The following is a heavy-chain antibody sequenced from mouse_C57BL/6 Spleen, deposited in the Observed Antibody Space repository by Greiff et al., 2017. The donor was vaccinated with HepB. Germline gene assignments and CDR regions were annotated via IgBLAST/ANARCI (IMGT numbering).Heavy chain of an antibody. CDR1: GYTFTSYW. CDR3: ARLGYDYGYFDY. Sequence: VQLQQSGAELVRPGSSVKLSCKASGYTFTSYWMDWVKQRPGQGLEWIGNIYPSDSETHYNQKFKDKATLTVDKSSSTAYMQLSSLTSEDSAVYYCARLGYDYGYFDYWGQGTTLTVSS. CDR2: IYPSDSET. V-gene: IGHV1-61*01. D-gene: IGHD2-4*01. J-gene: IGHJ2*01.